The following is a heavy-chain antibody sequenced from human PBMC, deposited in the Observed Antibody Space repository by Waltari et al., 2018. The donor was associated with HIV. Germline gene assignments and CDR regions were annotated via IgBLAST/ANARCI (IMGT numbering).Heavy chain of an antibody. CDR3: ARKYSSSWGAPFDY. D-gene: IGHD6-13*01. Sequence: QVHRVASGRGLVQPGRSLTLSCRTSGLPISSFGVHWVRQAPGKGLEWVTVIWYDGSKKYYADSVKGRFTISRDNSKNTLYLQMNSLRIEDTAVYYCARKYSSSWGAPFDYWGQGTLVTVSS. CDR2: IWYDGSKK. V-gene: IGHV3-33*01. J-gene: IGHJ4*02. CDR1: GLPISSFG.